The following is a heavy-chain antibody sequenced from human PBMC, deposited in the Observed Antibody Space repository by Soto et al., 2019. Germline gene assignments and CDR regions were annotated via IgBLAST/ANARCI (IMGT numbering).Heavy chain of an antibody. D-gene: IGHD4-17*01. CDR2: INHSGST. J-gene: IGHJ4*02. CDR1: GGSFSGYY. V-gene: IGHV4-34*01. CDR3: ARVNNYGDVDY. Sequence: QVQLQQWGAGLLKPSETLSLTCAVYGGSFSGYYWSWIRQPPGKGLEWIGEINHSGSTNYNPSLKSRVTISVDTSKNQFSLKLSSVTAADTAVYYCARVNNYGDVDYWGQGTLVTVSS.